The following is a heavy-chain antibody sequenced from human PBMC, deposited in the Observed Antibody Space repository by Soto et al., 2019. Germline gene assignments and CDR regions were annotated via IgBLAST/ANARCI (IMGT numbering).Heavy chain of an antibody. Sequence: QVGLQESGPGLVKPSETLSLTCTVSGDSISNYYWTWVRQSPGKGLEWIGYILYSGSTNYNPSLKSRVAMSVDTSKNQFFLKLTSVSAADTAVYYCARERTTGTAWARNFHDYGLDVWGRGTTVIVS. CDR2: ILYSGST. D-gene: IGHD1-7*01. CDR1: GDSISNYY. CDR3: ARERTTGTAWARNFHDYGLDV. V-gene: IGHV4-59*12. J-gene: IGHJ6*02.